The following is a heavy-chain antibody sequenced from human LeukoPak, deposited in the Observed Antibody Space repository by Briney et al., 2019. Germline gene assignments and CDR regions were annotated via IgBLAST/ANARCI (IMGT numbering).Heavy chain of an antibody. Sequence: GGSLRLSCAASGFTFSSYAMSWVRQAPGKGLEWVSLICGSGGCTYYADSVKGRFTISRDNSKNTLSLQMNSLRAEDTAVYYCAKGRRAPLVGTITKSWIDYWGQGTLVTVSS. CDR2: ICGSGGCT. CDR3: AKGRRAPLVGTITKSWIDY. CDR1: GFTFSSYA. J-gene: IGHJ4*02. V-gene: IGHV3-23*01. D-gene: IGHD1-7*01.